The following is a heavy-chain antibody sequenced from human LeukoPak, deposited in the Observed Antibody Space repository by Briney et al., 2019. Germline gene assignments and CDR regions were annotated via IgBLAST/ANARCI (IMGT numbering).Heavy chain of an antibody. CDR1: GFTFSSHS. V-gene: IGHV3-48*02. Sequence: SGGSLRLSCAASGFTFSSHSMNWVRQAPGKGLEWVSYISSSSSTIYYADSVKGRFTISRDNAKNSLYLQMNSLRDEDTAVYYCARGRRIAAAEGDFDYWGQGTLVTVSS. CDR2: ISSSSSTI. CDR3: ARGRRIAAAEGDFDY. J-gene: IGHJ4*02. D-gene: IGHD6-13*01.